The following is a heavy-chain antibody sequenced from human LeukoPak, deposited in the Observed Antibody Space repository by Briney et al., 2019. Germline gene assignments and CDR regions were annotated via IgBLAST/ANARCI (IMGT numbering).Heavy chain of an antibody. Sequence: SETLSLTCTVSGGSISSYYWSWIRQPPGKGLEWIGYIYYSGSTKYNPSLKSRVTISVDTSKNQFSLKLSSVTAADTAVYYCARHVDSGMDVWGQGTTVTVSS. CDR3: ARHVDSGMDV. V-gene: IGHV4-59*08. CDR2: IYYSGST. CDR1: GGSISSYY. D-gene: IGHD5-12*01. J-gene: IGHJ6*02.